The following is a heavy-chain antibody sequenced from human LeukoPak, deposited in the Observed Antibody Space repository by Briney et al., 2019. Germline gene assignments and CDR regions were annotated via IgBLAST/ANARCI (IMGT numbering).Heavy chain of an antibody. CDR1: GFXFSNYA. J-gene: IGHJ4*02. CDR3: AKDGIEYRLDY. V-gene: IGHV3-23*01. Sequence: GGSXRXSXAXXGFXFSNYAMNWVRQAPGKGLEWVPTISGSGAGTYFADSVKGRFTISRDNSKNTLYLQMNSLRAEDTAVYYCAKDGIEYRLDYWGQGTLVTVSS. D-gene: IGHD6-6*01. CDR2: ISGSGAGT.